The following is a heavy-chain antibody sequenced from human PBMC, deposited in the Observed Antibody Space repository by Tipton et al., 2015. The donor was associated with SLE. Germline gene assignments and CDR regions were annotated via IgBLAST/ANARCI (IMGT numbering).Heavy chain of an antibody. V-gene: IGHV3-30-3*01. Sequence: SLRLSCAASGFTFSSYAMHWVRQAPGKGLEWVAVISYDGSNKYYADSVKGRFTISRDNSKNTLYLQMNSLRAEDTAVYYCAREEERAIFGVIHYYFGMDVWGQGTTVTVPS. CDR2: ISYDGSNK. D-gene: IGHD3-3*01. J-gene: IGHJ6*02. CDR1: GFTFSSYA. CDR3: AREEERAIFGVIHYYFGMDV.